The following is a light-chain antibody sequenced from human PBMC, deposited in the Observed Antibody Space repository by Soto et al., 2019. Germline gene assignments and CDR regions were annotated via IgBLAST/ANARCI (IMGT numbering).Light chain of an antibody. CDR3: QQYYSTPLT. Sequence: DIVMTQSPDSLAVSLGERATINCKSSQSVLYSSNNKNYLAWYQQKPGQPPKLLIYWASTRESGVPDRFSGSGSGTDFTLTISSLQAEDGAVYYCQQYYSTPLTFGRGTKVEIK. V-gene: IGKV4-1*01. J-gene: IGKJ4*01. CDR1: QSVLYSSNNKNY. CDR2: WAS.